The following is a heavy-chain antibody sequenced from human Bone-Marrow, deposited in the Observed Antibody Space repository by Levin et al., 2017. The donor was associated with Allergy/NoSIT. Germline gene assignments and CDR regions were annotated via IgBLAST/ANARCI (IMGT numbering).Heavy chain of an antibody. CDR1: GRSISTGDDY. J-gene: IGHJ5*02. CDR2: IYHTGTT. Sequence: PSETLSLTCTVSGRSISTGDDYWSWVRQPPGKGPEWIGYIYHTGTTYYNPSLKSRTTISLNTSKNQFSLKMTSVTDADTAVYYCARVIKDRNSWSGVGNWFDPWGQGTLVTVSS. CDR3: ARVIKDRNSWSGVGNWFDP. V-gene: IGHV4-30-4*01. D-gene: IGHD1-26*01.